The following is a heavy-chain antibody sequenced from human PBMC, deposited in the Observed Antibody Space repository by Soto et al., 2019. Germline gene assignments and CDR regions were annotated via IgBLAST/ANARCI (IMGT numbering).Heavy chain of an antibody. CDR2: INHSGST. Sequence: SETLSLTCAVYDASFSGYYWRSILQPPGKGLEWIGEINHSGSTNYNPSLKSRVTISVDTSKNQFSLKLSSVTAADTAVYYCARGLYYGSGSYSPFDYWGQGTLVTVS. J-gene: IGHJ4*02. D-gene: IGHD3-10*01. CDR3: ARGLYYGSGSYSPFDY. CDR1: DASFSGYY. V-gene: IGHV4-34*01.